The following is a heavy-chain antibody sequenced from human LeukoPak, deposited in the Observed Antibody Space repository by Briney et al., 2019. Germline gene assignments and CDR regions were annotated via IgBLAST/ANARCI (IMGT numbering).Heavy chain of an antibody. V-gene: IGHV4-59*01. D-gene: IGHD6-19*01. CDR3: ARRRTTGLAGYMDV. J-gene: IGHJ6*03. Sequence: SETLSLTCTVSGGSISSYYWSWIRQTPGEGLEWIGYIYYSGTTNYNPSLKSRLTMSVDTSKNQFSLNLSSVTAADTAVYYCARRRTTGLAGYMDVWGKGTTVIVSS. CDR2: IYYSGTT. CDR1: GGSISSYY.